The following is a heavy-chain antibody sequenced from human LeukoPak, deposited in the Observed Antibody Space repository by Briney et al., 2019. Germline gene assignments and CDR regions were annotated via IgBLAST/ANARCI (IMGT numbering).Heavy chain of an antibody. CDR2: ISRASESI. Sequence: PGGSLRLSCAASGFTFSSYGMHWVRQAPGKGLEWVSIISRASESIFYADSVKGRFTISRDNAKNSLYLQMNGLRAEDTAVYYCARGATDVTRWFDPWGQGTRVTVSS. D-gene: IGHD1-1*01. V-gene: IGHV3-21*01. CDR1: GFTFSSYG. CDR3: ARGATDVTRWFDP. J-gene: IGHJ5*02.